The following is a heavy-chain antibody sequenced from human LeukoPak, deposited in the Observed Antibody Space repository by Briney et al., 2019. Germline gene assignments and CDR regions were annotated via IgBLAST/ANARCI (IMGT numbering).Heavy chain of an antibody. Sequence: ESGPTLVNPTQTPTLTCTFSGFSLSTSGVGVGWIRQPPGKALEWLALIYWNDDKRYSPSLKSRLTITKDTSKNQVVLTMTNMDPVDTATYYCAHSRVLWFGELLYVQGTHFDYWGQGTLVTVSS. CDR2: IYWNDDK. CDR3: AHSRVLWFGELLYVQGTHFDY. D-gene: IGHD3-10*01. V-gene: IGHV2-5*01. J-gene: IGHJ4*02. CDR1: GFSLSTSGVG.